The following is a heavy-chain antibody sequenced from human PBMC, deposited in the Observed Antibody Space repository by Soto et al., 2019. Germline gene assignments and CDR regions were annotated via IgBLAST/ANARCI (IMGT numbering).Heavy chain of an antibody. CDR1: GFTFSSYA. D-gene: IGHD3-22*01. J-gene: IGHJ4*02. Sequence: GGSLGLSCAASGFTFSSYAMSWVRQAPGKGLEWVSAISGSGGSTYYADSVKGRFTISRDNSKNTLYLQMNSLRAEDTAVYYCAKDQYYYDSSGYYYWGQGTLVTVSS. CDR3: AKDQYYYDSSGYYY. V-gene: IGHV3-23*01. CDR2: ISGSGGST.